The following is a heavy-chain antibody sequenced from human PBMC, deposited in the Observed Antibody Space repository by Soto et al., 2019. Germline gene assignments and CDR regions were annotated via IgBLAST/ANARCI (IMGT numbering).Heavy chain of an antibody. V-gene: IGHV4-31*03. Sequence: SETLSLTCTVSGGSISSGGYYWSWIRQHPGKGLEWIGHIYYSGSTYYNPSLKSRVTISVDTSKNQFSLKLSSVTAADTAVYYCARGPLLWFGELLYWFDPWGQGTLVTVSS. CDR3: ARGPLLWFGELLYWFDP. CDR2: IYYSGST. CDR1: GGSISSGGYY. J-gene: IGHJ5*02. D-gene: IGHD3-10*01.